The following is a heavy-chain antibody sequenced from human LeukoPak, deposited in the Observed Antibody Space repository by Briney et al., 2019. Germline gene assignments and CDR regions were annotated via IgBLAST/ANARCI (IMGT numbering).Heavy chain of an antibody. Sequence: GASVKVSCKASGYTFTGYYMHWVRQAPGQGLEWMGWINPNSGGTNYAQKFQGRVTMTRDTSISTAYMELSRLRSDDTAVYYCARGLHYDILTGYWFDPWGQGTLVTVSS. CDR1: GYTFTGYY. V-gene: IGHV1-2*02. J-gene: IGHJ5*02. CDR3: ARGLHYDILTGYWFDP. D-gene: IGHD3-9*01. CDR2: INPNSGGT.